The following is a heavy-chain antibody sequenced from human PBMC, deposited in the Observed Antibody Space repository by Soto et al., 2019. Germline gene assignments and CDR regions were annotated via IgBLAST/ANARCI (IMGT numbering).Heavy chain of an antibody. D-gene: IGHD3-22*01. CDR3: ARVWGYYDSSGMYGMDV. CDR2: ISSSGSTI. CDR1: GFTFSDYY. J-gene: IGHJ6*02. Sequence: QVQLVESGGGLVKPGGSLRLSCAASGFTFSDYYMSWIRQAPGKGLEWVSYISSSGSTIYYADSVKGRFTISRDNAXNXXYLQMNSLRAEDTAVYYCARVWGYYDSSGMYGMDVWGQGTTVTVSS. V-gene: IGHV3-11*01.